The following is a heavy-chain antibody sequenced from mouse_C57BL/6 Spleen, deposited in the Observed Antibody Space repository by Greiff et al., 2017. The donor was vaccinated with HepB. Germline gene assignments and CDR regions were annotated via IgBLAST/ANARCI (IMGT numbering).Heavy chain of an antibody. CDR2: ISDGGSYT. CDR3: AREGMFAY. J-gene: IGHJ3*01. CDR1: GFTFSSYA. Sequence: EVNLVESGGGLVKPGGSLKLSCAASGFTFSSYAMSWVRQTPEKRLEWVATISDGGSYTYYPDNVKGRFTISRDNAKNNLYLQMSHLKSEDTAMYYCAREGMFAYWGQGTLVTVSA. V-gene: IGHV5-4*01.